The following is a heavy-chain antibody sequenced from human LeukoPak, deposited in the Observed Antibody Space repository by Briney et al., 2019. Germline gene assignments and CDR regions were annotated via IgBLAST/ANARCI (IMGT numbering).Heavy chain of an antibody. D-gene: IGHD5-18*01. J-gene: IGHJ4*02. CDR3: ARDRMGYTY. V-gene: IGHV3-23*01. CDR1: GFTFSNYA. CDR2: ISDSGLST. Sequence: GGSLRLSCAASGFTFSNYAMSWVRQAPGKGLEWVSAISDSGLSTYYADSVKGRFTISRDNSKNTLYLQMDSLRAEETAVYYWARDRMGYTYWGQGTLVTVSS.